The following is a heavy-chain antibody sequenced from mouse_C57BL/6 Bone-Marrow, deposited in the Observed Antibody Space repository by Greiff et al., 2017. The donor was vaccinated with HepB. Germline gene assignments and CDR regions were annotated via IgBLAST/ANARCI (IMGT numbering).Heavy chain of an antibody. CDR3: ARNYLYAMDY. D-gene: IGHD1-1*02. V-gene: IGHV1-50*01. Sequence: QVQLQQPGAELVKPGASVKLSCKASGYTFTSYWMQWVKQRPGQGLEWIGEIDPSDSSTNYNQKFKGKATLTVDTSSSTAYMQLSSLTSEDSAVYYCARNYLYAMDYWGQGTSVTVSS. CDR2: IDPSDSST. CDR1: GYTFTSYW. J-gene: IGHJ4*01.